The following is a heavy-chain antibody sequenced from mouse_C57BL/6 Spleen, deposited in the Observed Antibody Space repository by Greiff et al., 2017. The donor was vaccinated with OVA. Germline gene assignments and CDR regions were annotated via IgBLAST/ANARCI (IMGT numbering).Heavy chain of an antibody. Sequence: EVKLVESGGGLVKPGGSLKLSCAASGFTFSSYAMSWVRQTPEKRLEWVATISDGGSYTYYPDNVKGRFTISRDNAKNNLYLQMSHLKSEDTAMYYCARGHGSSYGYFDVWGTGTTVTVSS. V-gene: IGHV5-4*03. CDR2: ISDGGSYT. CDR1: GFTFSSYA. J-gene: IGHJ1*03. D-gene: IGHD1-1*01. CDR3: ARGHGSSYGYFDV.